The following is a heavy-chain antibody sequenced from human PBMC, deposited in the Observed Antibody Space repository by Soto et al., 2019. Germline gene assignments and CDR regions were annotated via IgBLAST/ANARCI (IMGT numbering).Heavy chain of an antibody. CDR1: GFTFSSYE. CDR2: ISHSGSTT. Sequence: EVQLVESGGGLVQPGGSLRLSCAASGFTFSSYEMNWVRQAPGKGLEWVSYISHSGSTTSYADSVMGRFTISRDDTKNSLDRQMNSRRAEDTAISFCARALIGSYYYYYHVDVWGQGTTVTVS. D-gene: IGHD2-21*01. J-gene: IGHJ6*02. V-gene: IGHV3-48*03. CDR3: ARALIGSYYYYYHVDV.